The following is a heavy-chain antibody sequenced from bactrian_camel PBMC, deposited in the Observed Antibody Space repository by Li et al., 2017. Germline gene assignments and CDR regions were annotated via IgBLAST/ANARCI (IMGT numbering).Heavy chain of an antibody. CDR2: ITTGSGAT. CDR1: GWHYTGYC. CDR3: AADPRYYEDYLHRFGAATCPAQ. V-gene: IGHV3S1*01. J-gene: IGHJ4*01. D-gene: IGHD4*01. Sequence: HVQLVESGGDSVQAGSSLRLSCKYSGWHYTGYCMAWFRQIPGKERERVAAITTGSGATDYADSVKGRFTISQDNANTWYLHMTALKSEDTAVYYCAADPRYYEDYLHRFGAATCPAQWGQGTQVTVS.